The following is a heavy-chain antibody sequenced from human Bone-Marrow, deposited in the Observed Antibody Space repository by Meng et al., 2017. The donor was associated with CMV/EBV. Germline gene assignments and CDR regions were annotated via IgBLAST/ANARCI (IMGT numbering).Heavy chain of an antibody. J-gene: IGHJ4*02. CDR3: ARDVKLMGAADY. CDR2: ISSSSSYI. D-gene: IGHD1-26*01. Sequence: GEFLKISCAASGFTFSSYSMNWVRQAPGKGLEWVSSISSSSSYIYYADSVKGRFTISRDNAKNSLYLQMNSLRAEDPAVYYCARDVKLMGAADYWGQGTLVTVSS. V-gene: IGHV3-21*01. CDR1: GFTFSSYS.